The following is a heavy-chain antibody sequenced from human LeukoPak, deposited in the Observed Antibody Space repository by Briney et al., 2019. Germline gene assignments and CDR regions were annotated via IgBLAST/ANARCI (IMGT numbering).Heavy chain of an antibody. CDR2: INPNSGGT. D-gene: IGHD3-10*01. V-gene: IGHV1-2*02. CDR3: ARDGSGSYYNDYLFDY. J-gene: IGHJ4*02. CDR1: GYTFTGYY. Sequence: ASVKVSCKASGYTFTGYYMHWVRQAPGQGLEWMGWINPNSGGTNYAQEFQGRVTMTGDTSISTAYMELSRLRSDDTAVYYCARDGSGSYYNDYLFDYWGQGTLVTVSS.